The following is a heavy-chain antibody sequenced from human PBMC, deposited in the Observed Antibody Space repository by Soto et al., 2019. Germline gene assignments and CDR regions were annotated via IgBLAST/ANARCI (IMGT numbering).Heavy chain of an antibody. CDR1: GFTFDDYA. CDR2: ISWNSGTI. D-gene: IGHD5-12*01. V-gene: IGHV3-9*01. CDR3: AKDRGYSGKHLFLHAFDI. J-gene: IGHJ3*02. Sequence: EVQLVESGGGLVQPGRSLRLSCAASGFTFDDYAMHWVRQAPGKGLEWVSVISWNSGTIGYADSVKGRLTISRDNSKISLYMRMMRLRAEVPALFSCAKDRGYSGKHLFLHAFDIWGQGTMVTVSS.